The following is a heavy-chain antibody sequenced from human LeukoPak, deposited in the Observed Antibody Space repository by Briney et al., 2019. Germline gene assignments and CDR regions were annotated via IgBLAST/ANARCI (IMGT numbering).Heavy chain of an antibody. Sequence: PSKTLSLTCTVSGGSISNYYWNWIRLPPGKGLEWIGHIYYSGSTNYNPSLKSRVTISVDTSRNQFSLNLNSVTAADTAVYYCARNSSGSQYYHYMDVWGKGTTVTVSS. CDR3: ARNSSGSQYYHYMDV. D-gene: IGHD3-22*01. CDR1: GGSISNYY. V-gene: IGHV4-59*01. CDR2: IYYSGST. J-gene: IGHJ6*03.